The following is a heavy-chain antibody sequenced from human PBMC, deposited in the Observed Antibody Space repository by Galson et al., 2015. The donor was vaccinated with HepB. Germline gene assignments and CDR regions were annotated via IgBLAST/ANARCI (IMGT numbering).Heavy chain of an antibody. Sequence: SLRLSCAASGFTFSSYGMHWVRQAPGKGLEWVAVIWYDGSNKYYADSVKGRFTISRDNSKNTLYLQMNSLRAEDTAVYYCARVKDYYDSSGYSDWYFDLWGRGTLVTVSS. CDR1: GFTFSSYG. J-gene: IGHJ2*01. CDR2: IWYDGSNK. CDR3: ARVKDYYDSSGYSDWYFDL. V-gene: IGHV3-33*08. D-gene: IGHD3-22*01.